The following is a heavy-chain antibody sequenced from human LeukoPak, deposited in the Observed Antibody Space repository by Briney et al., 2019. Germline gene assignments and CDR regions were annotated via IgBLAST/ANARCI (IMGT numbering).Heavy chain of an antibody. Sequence: GGSLRLSCAAFSGFAMSWVRQAPGRGLERVSAINGRGDDTYYPDSVKGRFTISRDNSNNTLYLQTNSLRAEDTAVYYCAKGHRSSSSFFDSWGQGILVTVSS. J-gene: IGHJ4*02. CDR3: AKGHRSSSSFFDS. D-gene: IGHD6-19*01. CDR2: INGRGDDT. CDR1: SGFA. V-gene: IGHV3-23*01.